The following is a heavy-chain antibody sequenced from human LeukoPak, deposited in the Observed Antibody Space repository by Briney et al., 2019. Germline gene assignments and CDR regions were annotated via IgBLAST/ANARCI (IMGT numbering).Heavy chain of an antibody. V-gene: IGHV4-34*01. Sequence: SETLSLTCAVYGGSFSGYYWSWIRQPPGNGLEWIGEINHSGSTNYNPSLKSRVTISVDTSKNQFSLKLSSVTAADTAVYYCARCSDSSGYYVDYWGQGTLVTVSS. J-gene: IGHJ4*02. CDR3: ARCSDSSGYYVDY. CDR2: INHSGST. CDR1: GGSFSGYY. D-gene: IGHD3-22*01.